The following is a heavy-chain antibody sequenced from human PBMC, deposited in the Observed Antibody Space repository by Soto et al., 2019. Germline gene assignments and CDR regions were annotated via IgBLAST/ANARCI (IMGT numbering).Heavy chain of an antibody. J-gene: IGHJ5*02. D-gene: IGHD3-3*01. Sequence: QLQLQESGPGLVKPSETLSLTCTVSGGSISSSSYYWGWIRQPPGKGLEWIGSIYYSGSTYYNPSLKSRVNISVDTSKNQFSLKLSSVTAADTAEYYCARQGAETIFGVVILNWFDPWGQGTLVTVSS. CDR2: IYYSGST. CDR1: GGSISSSSYY. V-gene: IGHV4-39*01. CDR3: ARQGAETIFGVVILNWFDP.